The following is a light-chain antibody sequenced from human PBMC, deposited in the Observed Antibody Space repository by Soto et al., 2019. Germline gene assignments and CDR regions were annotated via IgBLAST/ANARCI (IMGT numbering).Light chain of an antibody. J-gene: IGKJ5*01. CDR3: QQYHNWPPIT. CDR2: GAS. V-gene: IGKV3-15*01. CDR1: QSVFNN. Sequence: EIVLTHSPGTLSLSPGEIATLSCRASQSVFNNHIGWYQQKPVQAPRRLINGASTRATGVPARFSGWGSGTEFTLTISSLQSEDFAVYYCQQYHNWPPITFGQGTRLEIK.